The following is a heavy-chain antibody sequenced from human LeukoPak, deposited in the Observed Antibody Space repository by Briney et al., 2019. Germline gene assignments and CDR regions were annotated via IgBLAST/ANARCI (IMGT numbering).Heavy chain of an antibody. CDR3: TTLLLTRVMGATRSPFDY. J-gene: IGHJ4*02. CDR2: IKSKTDGGTT. CDR1: GFTFSKAW. Sequence: PGGSLRLSCAASGFTFSKAWMSWVRQAPGKGLEWVGRIKSKTDGGTTDYTAPVKGRFTISRDDSKNTLYLQMNSLKTEDTAVYYCTTLLLTRVMGATRSPFDYWGQGTLVTVSS. V-gene: IGHV3-15*01. D-gene: IGHD1-26*01.